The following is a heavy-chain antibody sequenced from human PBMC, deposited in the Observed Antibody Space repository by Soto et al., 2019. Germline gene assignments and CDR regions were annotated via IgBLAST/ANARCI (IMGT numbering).Heavy chain of an antibody. CDR1: GGSISSGDYY. V-gene: IGHV4-30-4*01. J-gene: IGHJ4*02. D-gene: IGHD6-6*01. CDR2: IYYSGRT. Sequence: QVQLQESGPGLVKPSQTLSLTCTVSGGSISSGDYYWSWIRQPPGKVLEWIGYIYYSGRTYYNSSLKSRVTISVDTSKNQYSLKLSSVTAADTAVYYCARVTYSSSHFFDYWGQGTLVTVSS. CDR3: ARVTYSSSHFFDY.